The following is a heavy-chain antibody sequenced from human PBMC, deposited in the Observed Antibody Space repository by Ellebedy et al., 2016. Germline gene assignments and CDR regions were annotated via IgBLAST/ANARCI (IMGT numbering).Heavy chain of an antibody. J-gene: IGHJ4*02. Sequence: ASVKVSXXASGYTFSNYGITWVRQAPGQGLEWMGWISAYNGNTNYAQKFQGWVTMTRDTSISTAYMELSRLRSDDTAVYYCARGGMLYCSSTYCVDYWGQGTLVTVSS. CDR3: ARGGMLYCSSTYCVDY. D-gene: IGHD2-2*01. V-gene: IGHV1-18*01. CDR1: GYTFSNYG. CDR2: ISAYNGNT.